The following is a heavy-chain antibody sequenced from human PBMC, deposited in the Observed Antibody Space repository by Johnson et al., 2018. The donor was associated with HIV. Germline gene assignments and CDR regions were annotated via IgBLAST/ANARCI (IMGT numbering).Heavy chain of an antibody. Sequence: QVQLVESGGGVVRPGGSLKLSCAASGFSRYGMEWVRQAPGKGLEWVAVIWSDGSNKHYADSVKGRFTISRDNSKNTLYLQMNSLRAEDTALYYCARGGRYYDPGAFDIWGQGAMVTVSS. CDR2: IWSDGSNK. D-gene: IGHD3-22*01. V-gene: IGHV3-33*08. J-gene: IGHJ3*02. CDR1: GFSRYG. CDR3: ARGGRYYDPGAFDI.